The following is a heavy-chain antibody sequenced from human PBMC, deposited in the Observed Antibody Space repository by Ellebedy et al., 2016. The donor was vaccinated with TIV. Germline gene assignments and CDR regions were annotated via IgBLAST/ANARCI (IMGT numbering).Heavy chain of an antibody. V-gene: IGHV1-2*04. J-gene: IGHJ6*02. Sequence: AASVKVSCKASGYTFTGYYMHWVRQAPGQGLEWMGWIHPNSGGTNYAQKFQGWVTMTRDTSISTAYMELSRLRSDDTAVFYCARERSSSWYGIRYYDMDVWGQGTTVTVSS. D-gene: IGHD6-13*01. CDR1: GYTFTGYY. CDR3: ARERSSSWYGIRYYDMDV. CDR2: IHPNSGGT.